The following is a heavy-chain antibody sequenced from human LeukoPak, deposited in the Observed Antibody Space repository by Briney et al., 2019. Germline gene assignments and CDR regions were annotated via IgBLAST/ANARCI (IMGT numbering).Heavy chain of an antibody. V-gene: IGHV4-39*01. CDR3: GSGSGSGYFDY. Sequence: SETLSLTCTVSGGSISRSNYYWGWIRQPPGKGLEWIGSIYYSGSTYYNPSLKSRVTISVDTSKNQFSLKLSSVTAADTAVYYCGSGSGSGYFDYWGQGTLVTVSS. CDR1: GGSISRSNYY. D-gene: IGHD3-10*01. J-gene: IGHJ4*02. CDR2: IYYSGST.